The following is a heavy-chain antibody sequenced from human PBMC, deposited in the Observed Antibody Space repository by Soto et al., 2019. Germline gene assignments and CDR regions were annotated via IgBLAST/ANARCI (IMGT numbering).Heavy chain of an antibody. J-gene: IGHJ3*02. CDR3: ARMCSHTNCQCDDCDI. V-gene: IGHV1-2*04. Sequence: QVQLVQSGAEVKKPGASVKVSCKAAGYSFTGFYLHWLRQAPGQGLEWMGWINPNSGDKKYAQNFQGWVTMTRDTSINTAYMELSRLTSDDTAVYYCARMCSHTNCQCDDCDIWGQGTMVTVSS. D-gene: IGHD2-2*01. CDR1: GYSFTGFY. CDR2: INPNSGDK.